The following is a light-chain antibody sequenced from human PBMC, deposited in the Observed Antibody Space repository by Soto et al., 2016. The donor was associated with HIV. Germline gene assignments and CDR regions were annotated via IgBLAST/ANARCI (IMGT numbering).Light chain of an antibody. CDR1: SSNIGAGDD. CDR2: GNN. V-gene: IGLV1-40*03. Sequence: QSTLTQPASVSGAPGQRVTISCTGSSSNIGAGDDVNWYRLVQGTAPKLLIYGNNNRPSGVPDRFSASKSGASASLAITGLQAEDEADYYCQSYDTLSGSWIFGGGTKVTVL. J-gene: IGLJ2*01. CDR3: QSYDTLSGSWI.